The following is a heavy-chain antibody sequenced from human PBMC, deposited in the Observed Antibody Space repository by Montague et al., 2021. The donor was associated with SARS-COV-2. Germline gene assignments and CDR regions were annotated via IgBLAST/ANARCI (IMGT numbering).Heavy chain of an antibody. J-gene: IGHJ6*04. V-gene: IGHV4-39*07. D-gene: IGHD3-22*01. CDR3: ARDIRIPMLIVIQGYGMDV. Sequence: SETLSLTCTVSGGSISSSSSYRVWIRQPPGMGLEWIGSIYYSGSTYYNPSLKSRITISVDTSKNQFSLRLTSVTAADTAVYYCARDIRIPMLIVIQGYGMDVWGKGTTVTVSS. CDR2: IYYSGST. CDR1: GGSISSSSSY.